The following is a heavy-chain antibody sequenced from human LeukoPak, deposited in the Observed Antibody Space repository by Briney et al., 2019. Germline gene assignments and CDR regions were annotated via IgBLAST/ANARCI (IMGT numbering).Heavy chain of an antibody. CDR1: GGSFSGYY. CDR2: INYSGST. Sequence: SETLSLTCAVYGGSFSGYYWSWIRQPPAKGLEWIGEINYSGSTNYNPSLKSRVTISEDTSKNQFSLKLSSVTAAATAVYYCARGYFDYWGQGTLVTVSS. CDR3: ARGYFDY. J-gene: IGHJ4*02. V-gene: IGHV4-34*01.